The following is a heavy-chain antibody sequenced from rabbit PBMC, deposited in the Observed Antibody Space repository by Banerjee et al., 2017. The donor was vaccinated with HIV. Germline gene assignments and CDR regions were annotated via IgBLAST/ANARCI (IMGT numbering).Heavy chain of an antibody. CDR1: GFSFSSSYW. V-gene: IGHV1S45*01. D-gene: IGHD8-1*01. Sequence: QEQLEESGGDLVKPEGSLTLTCTASGFSFSSSYWICWVRQAPGKGLEWIACIYAGDDSTAYANWAKGRFTISKTSSTTVALQVTSLTVADTATYFCARGNAYPGAGYYAGGSYAMDLWGQGTLVTVS. J-gene: IGHJ4*01. CDR3: ARGNAYPGAGYYAGGSYAMDL. CDR2: IYAGDDST.